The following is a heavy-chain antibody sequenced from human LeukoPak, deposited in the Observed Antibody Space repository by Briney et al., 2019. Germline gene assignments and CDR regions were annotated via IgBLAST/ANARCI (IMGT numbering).Heavy chain of an antibody. D-gene: IGHD2-15*01. Sequence: ASVKVSCKTLGYTFSGYYIHWVRQAPGQGLGWMGWIDPNSGAANYEKRFQGRVTMTRDISINTVYLEVRSDDTAVYYCANSRVGCSGGSCYSGVGAFDIWGQGTMVTVSS. CDR1: GYTFSGYY. CDR2: IDPNSGAA. V-gene: IGHV1-2*02. CDR3: ANSRVGCSGGSCYSGVGAFDI. J-gene: IGHJ3*02.